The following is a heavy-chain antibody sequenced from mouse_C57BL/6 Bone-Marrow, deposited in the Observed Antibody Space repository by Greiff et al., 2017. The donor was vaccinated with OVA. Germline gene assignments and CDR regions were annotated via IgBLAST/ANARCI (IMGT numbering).Heavy chain of an antibody. V-gene: IGHV1-69*01. J-gene: IGHJ1*03. CDR2: IDPSDSYT. Sequence: QVQLQQSGAELVMPGASVKLSCKASGYTFTSYWMHWVKQRPGQGLEWIGEIDPSDSYTNYNQKFKGKSTLTVDKSSSTAYMQLSSLTSEDSAVYYCARRIARGYFDVWGTGTTVTVSS. CDR1: GYTFTSYW. CDR3: ARRIARGYFDV.